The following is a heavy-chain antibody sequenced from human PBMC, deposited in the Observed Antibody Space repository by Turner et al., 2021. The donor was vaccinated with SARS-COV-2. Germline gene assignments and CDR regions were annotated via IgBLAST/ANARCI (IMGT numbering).Heavy chain of an antibody. D-gene: IGHD2-21*02. CDR3: ATGYAYCGGDCSIHY. J-gene: IGHJ4*02. Sequence: QVQLVQSGAEVKKPGASVKVSCKVSGYTLTELSMHWVRQAPGKGLEWMGGFDPEDAETIYAEKFQGRVTMTEDTSTDTAYMELSSLRSEDTAVYYCATGYAYCGGDCSIHYWGQGTLVTVSS. CDR1: GYTLTELS. V-gene: IGHV1-24*01. CDR2: FDPEDAET.